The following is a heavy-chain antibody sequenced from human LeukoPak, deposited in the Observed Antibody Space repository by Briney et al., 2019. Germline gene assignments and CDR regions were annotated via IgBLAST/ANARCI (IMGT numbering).Heavy chain of an antibody. V-gene: IGHV1-18*01. CDR2: ISAYNGNT. CDR3: ARATYFDWLLDAFDI. J-gene: IGHJ3*02. CDR1: GYTFTTYG. Sequence: ASVKVSCKASGYTFTTYGISWVRQAPGQGLEWMGWISAYNGNTNYAQKLQGRVTMTTDTSTTTAYMELRSLRSDDTAAYYCARATYFDWLLDAFDIWGQGTMVTVSS. D-gene: IGHD3-9*01.